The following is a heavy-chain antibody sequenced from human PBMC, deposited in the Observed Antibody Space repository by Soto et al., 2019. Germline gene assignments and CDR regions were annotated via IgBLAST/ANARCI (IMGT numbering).Heavy chain of an antibody. D-gene: IGHD3-10*01. CDR1: GGSISSSSYY. CDR2: IYYSGST. J-gene: IGHJ4*02. Sequence: SETLSLTCTVSGGSISSSSYYWGWIRQPPGKGLEWIGYIYYSGSTYYNPSLKSRITMSVDTSKNQFSLKLRSVTAADTAIYYCARGNSFGSGIGYSDHWGQGAQVTVSS. CDR3: ARGNSFGSGIGYSDH. V-gene: IGHV4-39*07.